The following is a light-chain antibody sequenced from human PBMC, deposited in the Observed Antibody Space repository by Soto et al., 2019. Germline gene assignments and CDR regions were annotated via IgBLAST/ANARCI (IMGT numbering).Light chain of an antibody. CDR3: LLYYGGAYV. J-gene: IGLJ1*01. CDR1: TGAVTSGYY. CDR2: RTS. Sequence: QSVVTDDPSLTASPGGTVTLTCASSTGAVTSGYYPNWFQQKPGQAPRAPIYRTSNKHSWTPARFSGSLLGGKAALTLSGVQPEDEAEYYCLLYYGGAYVFGTGTKVTAL. V-gene: IGLV7-43*01.